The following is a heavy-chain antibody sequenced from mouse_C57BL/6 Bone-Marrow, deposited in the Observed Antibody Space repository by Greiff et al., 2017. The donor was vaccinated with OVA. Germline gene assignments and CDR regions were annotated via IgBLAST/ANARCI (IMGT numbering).Heavy chain of an antibody. V-gene: IGHV1-54*01. Sequence: VQLQQSGAELVRPGTSVKVSCKASGYAFTNYLIEWVKQRPGQGLEWIGVINPGSGGTNYNEKFKGQAQLPADKSSSTAYMPLSSLTSEDSAVYCGARWGYYGSYYAMDYWGQGTAVTVTS. CDR3: ARWGYYGSYYAMDY. D-gene: IGHD1-1*01. CDR1: GYAFTNYL. CDR2: INPGSGGT. J-gene: IGHJ4*01.